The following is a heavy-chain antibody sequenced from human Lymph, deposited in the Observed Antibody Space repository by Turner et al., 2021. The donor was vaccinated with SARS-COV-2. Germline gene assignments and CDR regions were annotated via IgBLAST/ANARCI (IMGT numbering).Heavy chain of an antibody. J-gene: IGHJ6*02. D-gene: IGHD2-2*01. CDR3: ARVLGHCTSTSCYWDYYFGMDV. Sequence: QVQLVQSGAEVTKHGGSVKVSCKPAGYTFTSYDINWVRQATGQGLEWMGWMNPDSSETDYAQKCTGRVTMTRDTSISTAYMELSSLRSDDTAVYYCARVLGHCTSTSCYWDYYFGMDVWGQGTTVTVSS. V-gene: IGHV1-8*01. CDR1: GYTFTSYD. CDR2: MNPDSSET.